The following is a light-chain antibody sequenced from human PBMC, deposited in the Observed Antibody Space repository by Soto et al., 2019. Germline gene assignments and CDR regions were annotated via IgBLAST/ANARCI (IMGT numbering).Light chain of an antibody. CDR3: QQYNNWPRT. J-gene: IGKJ1*01. CDR2: GAS. Sequence: EIVLTQSPGILSLSPGERATLSCRASQSVSNDFLAWYQQKPGRAPRLLIYGASTRATGIPARFSGSGSGTEFTLTIASLQSEDFAVYYCQQYNNWPRTFGQGTKVDIK. CDR1: QSVSNDF. V-gene: IGKV3-15*01.